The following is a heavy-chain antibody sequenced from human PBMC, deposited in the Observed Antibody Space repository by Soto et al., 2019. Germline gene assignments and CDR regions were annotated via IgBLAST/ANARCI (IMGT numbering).Heavy chain of an antibody. J-gene: IGHJ5*02. CDR2: INPNDGTT. V-gene: IGHV1-46*01. CDR1: GYSFTTYY. CDR3: ASPYGDLEGFDP. Sequence: QVQLVQSGAVVRKPGASVKVSCVASGYSFTTYYMHWVRQAPGQGLEWMGIINPNDGTTDYAQTFQGRVSITRDKSTSTVYMELSNLTSEDTAVYYCASPYGDLEGFDPWGQGTRVTVSS. D-gene: IGHD4-17*01.